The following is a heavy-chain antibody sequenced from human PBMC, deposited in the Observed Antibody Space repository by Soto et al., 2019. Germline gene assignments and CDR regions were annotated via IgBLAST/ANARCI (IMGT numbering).Heavy chain of an antibody. Sequence: EVQLVQSGAEVKKPGATVKISCKVSGYTFTDYYMHWVQQAPGKGLEWMGLVDPEDGETIYAEKFQGRVTITADTSTDTAYMELSSLRSEDTAVYYCATDPAMVRGVIRPGYYGMDVWCQGTTVTVSS. CDR1: GYTFTDYY. V-gene: IGHV1-69-2*01. D-gene: IGHD3-10*01. CDR3: ATDPAMVRGVIRPGYYGMDV. J-gene: IGHJ6*02. CDR2: VDPEDGET.